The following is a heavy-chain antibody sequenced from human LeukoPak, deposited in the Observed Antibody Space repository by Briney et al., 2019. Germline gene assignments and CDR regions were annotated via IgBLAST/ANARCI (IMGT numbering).Heavy chain of an antibody. D-gene: IGHD2-2*02. CDR2: IYYSGST. V-gene: IGHV4-30-4*01. J-gene: IGHJ6*02. CDR1: GGSISSGDYY. Sequence: PSQTLSLTCTVSGGSISSGDYYWSWIRQPPGKGLEWIGYIYYSGSTYYNPSLKSRVTISVDTSKNQFSLKLSSVTAADTAVHYCARGRYCSSTSCYRSSDYYYGMDVWGQGTTVTVSS. CDR3: ARGRYCSSTSCYRSSDYYYGMDV.